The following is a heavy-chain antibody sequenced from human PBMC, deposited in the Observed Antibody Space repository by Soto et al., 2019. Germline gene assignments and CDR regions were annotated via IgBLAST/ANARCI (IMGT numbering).Heavy chain of an antibody. CDR3: AKAYMITFGGVIASPPDY. V-gene: IGHV1-46*03. Sequence: ASVKVSCKASGYTFTGYYMHWVRQAPGQGLEWMGWINPSGGSTSYAQKFQGRVTMTRDTSTSTVYMELSSLRSEDTAVYYCAKAYMITFGGVIASPPDYWGQGTLVTVSS. J-gene: IGHJ4*02. D-gene: IGHD3-16*02. CDR2: INPSGGST. CDR1: GYTFTGYY.